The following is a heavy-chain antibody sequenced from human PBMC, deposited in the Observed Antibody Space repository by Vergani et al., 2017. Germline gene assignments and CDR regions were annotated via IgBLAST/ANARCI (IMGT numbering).Heavy chain of an antibody. V-gene: IGHV3-66*01. J-gene: IGHJ4*02. CDR1: GFTVSSNY. CDR3: AKGYCSGGSCPLGY. D-gene: IGHD2-15*01. CDR2: IYSGGST. Sequence: EVQLVESGGGLVQPGGSLRLSCAASGFTVSSNYMSWVRQAPGKGLEWVSVIYSGGSTYYADSVKGRFTISRDNSKNTLYLQMNSLRAEDTAVYYCAKGYCSGGSCPLGYWGQGTLVTVSS.